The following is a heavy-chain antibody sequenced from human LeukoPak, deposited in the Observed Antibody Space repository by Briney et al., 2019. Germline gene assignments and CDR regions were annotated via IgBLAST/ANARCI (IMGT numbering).Heavy chain of an antibody. CDR1: GFTFDDYA. CDR2: ISWNSGSI. D-gene: IGHD1-26*01. J-gene: IGHJ4*02. CDR3: ARPGREAGYFDY. V-gene: IGHV3-9*01. Sequence: GRSLRLSCAASGFTFDDYAMHWVGQAPGKGLEWVSGISWNSGSIGYADSVKGRFTISKDNAKNSLYLQMNSLRAEDTALYYCARPGREAGYFDYWGQGTLVTVYS.